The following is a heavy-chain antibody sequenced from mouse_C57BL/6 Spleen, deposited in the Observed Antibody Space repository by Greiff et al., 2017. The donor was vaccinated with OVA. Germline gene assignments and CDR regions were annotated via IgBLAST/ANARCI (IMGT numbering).Heavy chain of an antibody. D-gene: IGHD2-12*01. J-gene: IGHJ4*01. CDR1: GYTFTDYE. Sequence: VQLQQSGAELVRPGASVTLSCKASGYTFTDYEMHWVKQTPVHGLEWIGAIDPETGGTAYNQKFKGQAILTTDKASSTAYMELRSLTSEDSAYYYGTIGSYSYYYALDYWGQGPSVTFSS. V-gene: IGHV1-15*01. CDR2: IDPETGGT. CDR3: TIGSYSYYYALDY.